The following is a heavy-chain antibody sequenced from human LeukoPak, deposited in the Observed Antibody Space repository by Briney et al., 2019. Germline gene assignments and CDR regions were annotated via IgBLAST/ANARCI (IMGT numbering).Heavy chain of an antibody. CDR2: ISAYNGNT. D-gene: IGHD3-22*01. CDR1: GYTFTSYG. CDR3: ARLKGGIYYYDSSGYYYFDY. J-gene: IGHJ4*02. Sequence: ASVKVSCKASGYTFTSYGISWVRQAPGQGLEWMGWISAYNGNTNYAQKLQGRVTMTTDTSTSTAYMELRSLRSDDTAVYYCARLKGGIYYYDSSGYYYFDYWGQGTLVTVSS. V-gene: IGHV1-18*01.